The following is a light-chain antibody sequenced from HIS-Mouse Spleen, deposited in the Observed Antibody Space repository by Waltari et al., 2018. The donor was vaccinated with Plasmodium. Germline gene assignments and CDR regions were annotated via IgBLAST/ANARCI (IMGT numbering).Light chain of an antibody. Sequence: QSALTQPRSVSGSPGQSVTISCTGTSSDVGVYNDVSWYQQHPGKPPKLMIYDVSKRPSGVPDRFSGSKSGNTASLTISGLQAEDEADYYCCSYAGSYTLVFGGGTKLTVL. J-gene: IGLJ2*01. CDR2: DVS. CDR1: SSDVGVYND. CDR3: CSYAGSYTLV. V-gene: IGLV2-11*01.